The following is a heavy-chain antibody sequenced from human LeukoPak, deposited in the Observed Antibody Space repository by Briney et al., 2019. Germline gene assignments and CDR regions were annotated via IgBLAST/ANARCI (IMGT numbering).Heavy chain of an antibody. D-gene: IGHD1-26*01. J-gene: IGHJ4*02. CDR3: AKIEVYSGTYRGFFES. CDR1: GFTFNDYY. Sequence: GGSLRLSCAASGFTFNDYYLTWIRQAPGKGLEWVSYIGSSGNIIYYADSVKGRFTISRDNAKNSLYLQMNSLRAEDTAVYYCAKIEVYSGTYRGFFESWGQGTLVTVSS. CDR2: IGSSGNII. V-gene: IGHV3-11*01.